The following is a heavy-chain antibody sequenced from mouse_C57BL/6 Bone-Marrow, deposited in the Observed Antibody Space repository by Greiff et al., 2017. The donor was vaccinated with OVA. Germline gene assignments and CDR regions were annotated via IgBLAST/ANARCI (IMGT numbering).Heavy chain of an antibody. CDR1: GYTFTSYW. J-gene: IGHJ4*01. CDR3: TRPRTMVTTGAMDY. V-gene: IGHV1-5*01. Sequence: EVQLQESGTVLARPGASVKMSCKTSGYTFTSYWMHWVKQRPGQGLEWIGAIYPGNSDTSYNQKFKGKAKLTAVTSASTAYMELSSLTNEDSAVYYCTRPRTMVTTGAMDYWGQGTSVTVSS. CDR2: IYPGNSDT. D-gene: IGHD2-2*01.